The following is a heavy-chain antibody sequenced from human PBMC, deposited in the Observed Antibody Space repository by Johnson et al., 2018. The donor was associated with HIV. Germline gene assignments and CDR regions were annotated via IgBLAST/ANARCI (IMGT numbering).Heavy chain of an antibody. D-gene: IGHD1-26*01. V-gene: IGHV3-30*18. CDR3: AKDLGDAVGTTHDAFDV. CDR1: GFTFSSYG. Sequence: QVQLVESGGGLVQPGGSLRLSCAASGFTFSSYGMHWVRQAPGKGLEWVAVISYDGANTYYADSVKGRLTISRDNSKNTLYLQMHSLRAEDTAVYYCAKDLGDAVGTTHDAFDVWGQGTLVIVSS. CDR2: ISYDGANT. J-gene: IGHJ3*01.